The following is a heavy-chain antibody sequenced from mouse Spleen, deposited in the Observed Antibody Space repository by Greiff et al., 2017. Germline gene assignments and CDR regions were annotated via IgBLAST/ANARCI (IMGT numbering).Heavy chain of an antibody. Sequence: QVQLQQSGAELVRPGASVKLSCKASGYTFTDYYINWVKQRPGQGLEWIARIYPGSGNTYYNEKFKGKATLTAEKSSSTAYMQLSSLTSEDSAVYFCERKGVYYFDYRGQGTTLTVSP. V-gene: IGHV1-76*01. J-gene: IGHJ2*01. CDR3: ERKGVYYFDY. CDR2: IYPGSGNT. CDR1: GYTFTDYY.